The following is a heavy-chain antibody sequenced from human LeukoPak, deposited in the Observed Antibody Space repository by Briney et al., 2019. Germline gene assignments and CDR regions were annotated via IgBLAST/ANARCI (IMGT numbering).Heavy chain of an antibody. J-gene: IGHJ3*02. V-gene: IGHV3-7*01. CDR2: IKKDGSEK. Sequence: GGSLRLSCAASGFTFNNYWMAWVRQAPGKGLEWVANIKKDGSEKYYADSVKGRFTISRDNAKNSLYLQMNSLRAEDTAVFYCARDGFSRISVFGVVSDAFDIWGQGTLVTVYS. CDR1: GFTFNNYW. CDR3: ARDGFSRISVFGVVSDAFDI. D-gene: IGHD3-3*01.